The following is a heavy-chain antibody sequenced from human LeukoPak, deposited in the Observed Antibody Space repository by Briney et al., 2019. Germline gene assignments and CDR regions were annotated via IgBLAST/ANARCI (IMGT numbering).Heavy chain of an antibody. Sequence: GGSLRLSCAASGFTFSSYSMNWVRQAPGKGLEWVSSISSSSTIYYADSVKGRFTISRDNVKNSLYLQMNSLRAEDTAVYYCATFRARAFDIWGQGTMVTVSS. J-gene: IGHJ3*02. CDR2: ISSSSTI. CDR1: GFTFSSYS. CDR3: ATFRARAFDI. V-gene: IGHV3-48*01.